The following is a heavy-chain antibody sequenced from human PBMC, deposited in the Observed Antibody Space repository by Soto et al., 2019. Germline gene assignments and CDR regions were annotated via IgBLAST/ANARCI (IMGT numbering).Heavy chain of an antibody. CDR1: GFTFSSYG. J-gene: IGHJ4*02. V-gene: IGHV3-30*18. D-gene: IGHD2-15*01. CDR3: AKLAGRTPFDY. Sequence: QVQLVESGGGVVQPGRSLRLSCAASGFTFSSYGMHWVRQAPGKGLEWVAVISYDGSNKYYADSVKGRFTISRDNSKNTLYLQMNSLRAEDTAVYYCAKLAGRTPFDYWGQGTLVTVSS. CDR2: ISYDGSNK.